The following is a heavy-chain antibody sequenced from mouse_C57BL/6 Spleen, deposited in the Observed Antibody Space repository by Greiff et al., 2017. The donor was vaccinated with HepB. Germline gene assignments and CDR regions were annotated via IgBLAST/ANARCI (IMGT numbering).Heavy chain of an antibody. D-gene: IGHD2-2*01. CDR1: GYTFTSYW. Sequence: VQLQQPGAELVRPGTSVKLSCKASGYTFTSYWMHWVKQRPGQGLEWIGVIDPPDSYTNYNQKFKGKATLTVDTSSSTAYMQLSSLTSEDSAVYYCARGHGSSWFAYWGQGTLVTVSA. V-gene: IGHV1-59*01. CDR3: ARGHGSSWFAY. J-gene: IGHJ3*01. CDR2: IDPPDSYT.